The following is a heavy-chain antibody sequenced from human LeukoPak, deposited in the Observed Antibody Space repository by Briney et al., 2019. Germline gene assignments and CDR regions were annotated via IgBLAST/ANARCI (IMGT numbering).Heavy chain of an antibody. CDR1: GGSISSSSYY. J-gene: IGHJ4*02. D-gene: IGHD6-6*01. CDR3: ARLPLGSSSSFDY. CDR2: IYYSGST. Sequence: PSETLSLTCTVSGGSISSSSYYWGWIRQPPGKGLEWIGSIYYSGSTYYNPSLKSRVTISVDTSKNQFSLKLSSVTAADTAVYYCARLPLGSSSSFDYWGQGTLVTVSS. V-gene: IGHV4-39*01.